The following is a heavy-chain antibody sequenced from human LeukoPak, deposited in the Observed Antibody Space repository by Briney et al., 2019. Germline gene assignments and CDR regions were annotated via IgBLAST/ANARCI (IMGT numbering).Heavy chain of an antibody. V-gene: IGHV1-46*01. Sequence: ASVKVSRKASGYNFISYYMHWVRQAPGQGLEWMGIINPSGGSTSYAQKFQDRVTMTRDTSTSTVYMELSSLKSEDTAVYYCAREDVVLVDAVRYYYYGMDVWGQGTTVTVS. CDR1: GYNFISYY. D-gene: IGHD2-8*01. J-gene: IGHJ6*02. CDR3: AREDVVLVDAVRYYYYGMDV. CDR2: INPSGGST.